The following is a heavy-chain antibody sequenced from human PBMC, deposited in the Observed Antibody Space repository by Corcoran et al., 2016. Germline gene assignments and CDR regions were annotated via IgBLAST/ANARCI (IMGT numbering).Heavy chain of an antibody. Sequence: QVQLVQSGAEVKKPGSSVKVSCKASGGTFSSYAISWVRQAPGQGLEWMGGIIPIFGTANYAQKFQGRVTITADKSTSTAYMELSSLRSEDTAVYYWARGEGVRGYSGYTLNYYGMDVWGQGTTVTVSS. CDR2: IIPIFGTA. J-gene: IGHJ6*02. V-gene: IGHV1-69*06. CDR1: GGTFSSYA. CDR3: ARGEGVRGYSGYTLNYYGMDV. D-gene: IGHD5-12*01.